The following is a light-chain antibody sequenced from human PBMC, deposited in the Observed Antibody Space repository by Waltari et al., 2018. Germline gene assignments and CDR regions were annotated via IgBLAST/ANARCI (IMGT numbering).Light chain of an antibody. Sequence: QSALTQPASVSGTLGQSITISCTGTTSDVGNYDLVSWYQQHPGKAPKLLICEVIKRPSGVSIRFSGSKAGNTASLTISGLQAEDEADYYCCSYAGRGTYVFGSGTKVTVL. J-gene: IGLJ1*01. CDR3: CSYAGRGTYV. V-gene: IGLV2-23*02. CDR1: TSDVGNYDL. CDR2: EVI.